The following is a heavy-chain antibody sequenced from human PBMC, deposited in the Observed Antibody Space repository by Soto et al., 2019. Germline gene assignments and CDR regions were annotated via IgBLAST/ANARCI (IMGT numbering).Heavy chain of an antibody. CDR3: ARAVWSRPARLWDYFDY. CDR1: GGTFSSYG. J-gene: IGHJ4*02. D-gene: IGHD6-6*01. Sequence: ASVKVSCKASGGTFSSYGISWVRQAPGQGLEWMGGIIPIFGTANYAQKFQGRVTITADESTSTAYMEVSSLRSEDTAVYYCARAVWSRPARLWDYFDYWGQGTPVTVSS. CDR2: IIPIFGTA. V-gene: IGHV1-69*13.